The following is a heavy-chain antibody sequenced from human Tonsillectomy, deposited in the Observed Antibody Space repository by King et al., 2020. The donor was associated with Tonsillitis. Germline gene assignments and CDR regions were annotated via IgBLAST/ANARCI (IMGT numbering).Heavy chain of an antibody. CDR1: GFKIDDYA. CDR2: ISWNSGSI. D-gene: IGHD2-2*01. Sequence: VQLVESGGGSVQPGRSMRLSCTASGFKIDDYAMHWVRQVPGKGLEWVSGISWNSGSIGYADSVRGRFTISRDNTKNSLFLQMNSLRSYDTAFYYCVKDVKVMPASTFYPWRKGNLVTVSS. V-gene: IGHV3-9*01. J-gene: IGHJ5*02. CDR3: VKDVKVMPASTFYP.